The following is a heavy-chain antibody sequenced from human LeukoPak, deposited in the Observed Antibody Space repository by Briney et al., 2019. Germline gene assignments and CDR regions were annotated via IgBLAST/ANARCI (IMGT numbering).Heavy chain of an antibody. D-gene: IGHD2-21*01. CDR1: GFTFSSYA. Sequence: SGGSLRLSCSASGFTFSSYAMHWVRQAPGKGLEYVSAISSNGGSTYYADSVKGRFTISRDNSKNALYLQMSSLRAEDTAVYYCVPGGWGYSIYFDYWGQGTLVTVSS. CDR3: VPGGWGYSIYFDY. CDR2: ISSNGGST. V-gene: IGHV3-64D*06. J-gene: IGHJ4*02.